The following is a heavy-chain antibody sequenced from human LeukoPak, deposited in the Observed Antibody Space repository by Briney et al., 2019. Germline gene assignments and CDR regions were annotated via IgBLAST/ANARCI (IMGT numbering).Heavy chain of an antibody. D-gene: IGHD2-21*01. CDR2: IKSKADGGTT. CDR1: GFTFNNAW. Sequence: GGSLRLSCAASGFTFNNAWMSWVRQAPGKGLEWVGRIKSKADGGTTDHAAPVKGRFSISRDDSKSTLYLQMNSLKTEDTAVYYCAKERGPRSDFYFDYWGQGTLVTVSS. CDR3: AKERGPRSDFYFDY. V-gene: IGHV3-15*01. J-gene: IGHJ4*02.